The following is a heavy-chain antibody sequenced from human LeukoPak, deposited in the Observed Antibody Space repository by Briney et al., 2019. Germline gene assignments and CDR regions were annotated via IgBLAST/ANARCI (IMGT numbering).Heavy chain of an antibody. Sequence: GGSLRLSCAASGVPFWKYWVLCVPAAPGRGLESVSRINTDGTGTTYAHSVKGRFTVSRDNADNTMFLQMNSVRDEDTAVYYCATKQWLAPPPDSWGQGTPVTVSS. V-gene: IGHV3-74*01. J-gene: IGHJ4*02. D-gene: IGHD6-19*01. CDR3: ATKQWLAPPPDS. CDR2: INTDGTGT. CDR1: GVPFWKYW.